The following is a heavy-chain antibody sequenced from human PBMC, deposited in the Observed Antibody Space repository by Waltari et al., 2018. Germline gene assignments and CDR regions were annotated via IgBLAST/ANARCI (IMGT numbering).Heavy chain of an antibody. J-gene: IGHJ6*02. CDR1: GCPISCYY. CDR3: ARVDRLYYYGMDV. CDR2: IYYSGST. V-gene: IGHV4-59*01. Sequence: VPLAEAGPGLVKPSETLSLPRPVSGCPISCYYWSWIRQPPGKGREWIGYIYYSGSTNYNPSLKSRVTISVDTSKNQFSLKLSSVTAADTAVYYWARVDRLYYYGMDVWGQGTTVTVSS.